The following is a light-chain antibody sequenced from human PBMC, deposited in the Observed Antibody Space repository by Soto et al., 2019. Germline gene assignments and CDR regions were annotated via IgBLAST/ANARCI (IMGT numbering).Light chain of an antibody. CDR2: LNRDGSH. Sequence: QPVLTQSPSASASLGASVKLTCTLSSGHSSYAIAWHQQQPEKDPRYLMKLNRDGSHSKGDGIPDRFSGSSSGAERYLTISSLQSEDEADYYCQTWGTGIQVFGGGTKLTVL. CDR1: SGHSSYA. V-gene: IGLV4-69*01. CDR3: QTWGTGIQV. J-gene: IGLJ2*01.